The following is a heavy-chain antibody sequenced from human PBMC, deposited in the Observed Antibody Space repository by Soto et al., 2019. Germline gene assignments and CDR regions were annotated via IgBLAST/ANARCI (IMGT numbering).Heavy chain of an antibody. J-gene: IGHJ4*02. D-gene: IGHD1-7*01. V-gene: IGHV4-61*01. Sequence: SETLSLTCTVSGGSVSSGSYYWSWIRQPPGKGLEWIGYIYYSGSTNYNPSLKSRVTISVDTSKNQFSLKLSSVTAADTAVYYCARVQLELRTVLLFFDYWGQGTLVTVSS. CDR2: IYYSGST. CDR1: GGSVSSGSYY. CDR3: ARVQLELRTVLLFFDY.